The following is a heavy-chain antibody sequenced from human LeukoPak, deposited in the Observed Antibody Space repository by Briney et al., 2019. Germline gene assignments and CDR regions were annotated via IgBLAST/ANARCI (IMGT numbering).Heavy chain of an antibody. V-gene: IGHV1-2*02. CDR1: GYTFTGYY. CDR2: INPNSGGT. J-gene: IGHJ6*03. D-gene: IGHD1-14*01. CDR3: ARVGGNQYYYYYMDV. Sequence: ASVKVSCKASGYTFTGYYMHWVRQAPGQGLEWMGWINPNSGGTNYAQKFQGRVTMTRDTSISTAYMELSRLRSDDTAVYYCARVGGNQYYYYYMDVWGKGTTVTVSS.